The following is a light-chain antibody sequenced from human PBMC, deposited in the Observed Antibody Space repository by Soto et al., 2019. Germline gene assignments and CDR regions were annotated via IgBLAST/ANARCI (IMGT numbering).Light chain of an antibody. J-gene: IGLJ3*02. Sequence: QSVLTQPPSASGTPGQRVTISCSGSSSNIETNTVDWYQHLPGTAPKVLIFNNNQRPSGVADRFSGSTSGTSASLAISGLRSEDEADYFCAAWDASLSAWVFGGGTKLTVL. CDR3: AAWDASLSAWV. CDR2: NNN. CDR1: SSNIETNT. V-gene: IGLV1-47*02.